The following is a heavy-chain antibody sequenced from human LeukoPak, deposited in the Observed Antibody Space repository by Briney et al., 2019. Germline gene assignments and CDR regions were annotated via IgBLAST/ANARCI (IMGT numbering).Heavy chain of an antibody. J-gene: IGHJ4*02. V-gene: IGHV3-30*18. CDR1: GFTFSSYA. D-gene: IGHD6-13*01. CDR2: ISSDGRNK. CDR3: AKELRGGVFPDY. Sequence: GGSLRLSCAASGFTFSSYAMYWVRQAPGKGLECVALISSDGRNKYYADSVKGRFTISRDTSKNTLYLQMNSLRAEDTSMYYCAKELRGGVFPDYWGQGTLVTVSS.